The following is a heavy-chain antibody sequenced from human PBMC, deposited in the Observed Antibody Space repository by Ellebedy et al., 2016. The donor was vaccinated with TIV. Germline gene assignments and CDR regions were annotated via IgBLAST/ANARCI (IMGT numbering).Heavy chain of an antibody. CDR3: ARKAPDRSDSWYFDL. CDR1: GGSISSYY. D-gene: IGHD2-21*02. Sequence: SETLSLTXTVSGGSISSYYWSWIRQPPGKGLEWIGYIYYSGSTNYNPSLKSRVTISVDTSKNQFSLKLSSVTAADTAVYYCARKAPDRSDSWYFDLWGRGTLVTVSS. CDR2: IYYSGST. V-gene: IGHV4-59*01. J-gene: IGHJ2*01.